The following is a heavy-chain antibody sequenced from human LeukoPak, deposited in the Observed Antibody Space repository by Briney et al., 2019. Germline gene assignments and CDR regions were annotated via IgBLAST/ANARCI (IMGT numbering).Heavy chain of an antibody. CDR3: ASNYYDSSGFDY. D-gene: IGHD3-22*01. CDR2: INPNSGGT. J-gene: IGHJ4*02. Sequence: ASVKVSCKASGHTFTGYYMHWVRQAPGQGLEWMGWINPNSGGTNYAQKFQGRVTMTRDTSISTAYMELSRLRSDDTAVYYCASNYYDSSGFDYWGQGTLVTVSS. V-gene: IGHV1-2*02. CDR1: GHTFTGYY.